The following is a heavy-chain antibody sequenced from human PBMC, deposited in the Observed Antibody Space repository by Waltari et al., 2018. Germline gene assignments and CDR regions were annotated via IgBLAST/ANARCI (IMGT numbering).Heavy chain of an antibody. D-gene: IGHD2-21*01. CDR2: TSYDGDIH. J-gene: IGHJ6*03. Sequence: QVQLVAYGGGVVQPGRSLTLSCAAAGLAFGRYPMPGVRQAPGKGLEWVAFTSYDGDIHYYAEFVEGRFTISRDNVRNTVHLHMSRLRVKDTAVYFCARGAIKPQSFYMDVWGKGTMVTVS. CDR3: ARGAIKPQSFYMDV. V-gene: IGHV3-30*15. CDR1: GLAFGRYP.